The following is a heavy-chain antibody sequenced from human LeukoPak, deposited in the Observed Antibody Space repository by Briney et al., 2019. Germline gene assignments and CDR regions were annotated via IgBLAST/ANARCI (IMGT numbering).Heavy chain of an antibody. V-gene: IGHV4-30-2*01. J-gene: IGHJ4*02. CDR3: ARVKGDYGDYADY. CDR1: GGSISRGGYS. CDR2: IYHSGST. D-gene: IGHD4-17*01. Sequence: SETLSLTCAVSGGSISRGGYSWSWIRQPPGKGLEWMGYIYHSGSTYYNPSLKSRVTISVDRSKNQFSLKLSSVTAADTAVYYCARVKGDYGDYADYWGQGTLVTVSS.